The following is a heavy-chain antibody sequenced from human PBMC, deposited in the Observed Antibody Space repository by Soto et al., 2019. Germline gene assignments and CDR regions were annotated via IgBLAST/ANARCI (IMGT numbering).Heavy chain of an antibody. D-gene: IGHD3-22*01. Sequence: VSGPTLVNPTQTLTLTCTFSGFSLSTSGMCVSWIRQRPGKALEWLALIDWDDDKYYSTSLKTRLTISKDTSKNQVVLTMTNMDPVDTATYYCARSVSSKGPIVYYYGMDVWGQGTTVTVSS. CDR2: IDWDDDK. CDR1: GFSLSTSGMC. J-gene: IGHJ6*02. V-gene: IGHV2-70*01. CDR3: ARSVSSKGPIVYYYGMDV.